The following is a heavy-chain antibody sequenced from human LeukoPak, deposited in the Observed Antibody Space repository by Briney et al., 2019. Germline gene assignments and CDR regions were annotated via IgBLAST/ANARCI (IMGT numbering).Heavy chain of an antibody. D-gene: IGHD3-10*01. Sequence: PGGSLRLSCVASGFTFSSYAMSWVRQAPEKGLEWVSAISDSGGSTYYADPVKGRFTISRDNSKNTLYLQMNSLRAEDTAVYYCARGAGNFYNGYYFDYWGQGTLVTVSS. CDR3: ARGAGNFYNGYYFDY. CDR2: ISDSGGST. V-gene: IGHV3-23*01. CDR1: GFTFSSYA. J-gene: IGHJ4*02.